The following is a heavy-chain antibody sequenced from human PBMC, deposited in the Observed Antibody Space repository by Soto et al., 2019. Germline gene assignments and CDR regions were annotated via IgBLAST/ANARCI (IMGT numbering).Heavy chain of an antibody. D-gene: IGHD3-3*01. Sequence: GGSLRLSCASSVFTFNSYAMTCVRHSPGKWLEWVSIISSSGDGTYYVDSVKGRFTISRENYRNTLNLEMNSLRTKDTAVYYCATNADCWRWGMQVWGQGTTFNVSS. CDR2: ISSSGDGT. CDR3: ATNADCWRWGMQV. J-gene: IGHJ6*01. V-gene: IGHV3-23*01. CDR1: VFTFNSYA.